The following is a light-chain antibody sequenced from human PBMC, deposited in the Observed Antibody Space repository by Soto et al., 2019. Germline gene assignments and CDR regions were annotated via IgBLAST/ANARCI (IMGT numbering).Light chain of an antibody. CDR3: QQRINWPPIT. V-gene: IGKV3-11*01. CDR1: QSVSSY. CDR2: DAS. Sequence: EIVLTQSPATLSLSPGERATLSCRASQSVSSYLAWYQQKPGQAPRLLIYDASNRATGIPARFSGSGSGTDFTLTISSLEPEDFAVYYCQQRINWPPITFGGGTRLEIK. J-gene: IGKJ5*01.